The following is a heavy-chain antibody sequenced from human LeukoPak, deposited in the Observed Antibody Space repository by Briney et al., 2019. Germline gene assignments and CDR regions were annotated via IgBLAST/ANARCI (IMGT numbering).Heavy chain of an antibody. CDR2: IYSGGST. V-gene: IGHV3-66*01. CDR3: AREGYFDSSGPSG. J-gene: IGHJ4*02. CDR1: GFTVSSNY. Sequence: GGSLRLSCAASGFTVSSNYMSWVRQAPGKGLEWVSLIYSGGSTYYADSVKGRFTISRDNSKNTLYLQMNSLRAEDTAVYYCAREGYFDSSGPSGWGQGTLVTVSS. D-gene: IGHD3-22*01.